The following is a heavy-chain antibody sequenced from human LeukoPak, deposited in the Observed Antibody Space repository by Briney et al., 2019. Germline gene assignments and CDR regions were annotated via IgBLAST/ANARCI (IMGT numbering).Heavy chain of an antibody. CDR3: AISPWGDGWFGESYFDY. D-gene: IGHD3-10*01. J-gene: IGHJ4*02. V-gene: IGHV3-33*01. CDR2: IWYDGSNK. CDR1: GFTFSSYG. Sequence: PGGSLRLSCAASGFTFSSYGMHWVRQAPGKGLEWVAVIWYDGSNKYYADSVKGRFTISRDNSKNTLYLQMNSLRAEDTAVYYCAISPWGDGWFGESYFDYWGQGTLVTVSS.